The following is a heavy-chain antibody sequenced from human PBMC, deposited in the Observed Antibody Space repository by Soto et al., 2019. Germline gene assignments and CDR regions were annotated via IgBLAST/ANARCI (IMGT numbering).Heavy chain of an antibody. CDR2: ISGSGGST. CDR3: AKAWDIVVVPAARSAPNWFDP. Sequence: EVQLLESGGGLVQPGGSLRLSCAASGFTFSSYAMSWVRQAPGKGLEWVSAISGSGGSTYYADSVKGRFTLSRDNSKNTLYLQMNSLRAEDTAVYYCAKAWDIVVVPAARSAPNWFDPWGQGTLVTVSS. J-gene: IGHJ5*02. CDR1: GFTFSSYA. V-gene: IGHV3-23*01. D-gene: IGHD2-2*01.